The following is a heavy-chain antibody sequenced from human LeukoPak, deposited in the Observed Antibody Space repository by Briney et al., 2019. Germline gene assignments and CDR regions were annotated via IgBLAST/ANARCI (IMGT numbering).Heavy chain of an antibody. CDR3: ARDSTYPYDSSGYYPHYFDY. Sequence: SETLSLTCTVSGGSISSGGYYWSWIRQHPGTGLEWIGYIYYSGSTYYNPSLKSRVTISVDTSKNQFSLKLSSVTAADTAVYYCARDSTYPYDSSGYYPHYFDYWGQGTLVTVSS. J-gene: IGHJ4*02. D-gene: IGHD3-22*01. V-gene: IGHV4-31*03. CDR1: GGSISSGGYY. CDR2: IYYSGST.